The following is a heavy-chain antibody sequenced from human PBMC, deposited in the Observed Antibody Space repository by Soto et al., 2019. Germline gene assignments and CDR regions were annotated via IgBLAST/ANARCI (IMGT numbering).Heavy chain of an antibody. D-gene: IGHD2-21*02. CDR1: GGSISSGGYY. J-gene: IGHJ4*02. V-gene: IGHV4-31*03. CDR2: IYYSGST. CDR3: ARDSHSAYCGGDCYSFDY. Sequence: TLSLTCTVSGGSISSGGYYWSWIRQHPGKGLEWIGYIYYSGSTYYNPSLKSRVTISVDTSKNQFSLKLSSVTAADTAVYYCARDSHSAYCGGDCYSFDYWGQGTLVTVSS.